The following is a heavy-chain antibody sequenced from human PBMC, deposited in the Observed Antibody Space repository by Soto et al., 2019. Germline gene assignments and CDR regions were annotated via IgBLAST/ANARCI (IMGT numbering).Heavy chain of an antibody. CDR3: ATPSVAARPKGGYYYADV. CDR1: GGTFSYSA. Sequence: QVQLVQSGTEVKKPGSSVKVSCKASGGTFSYSAISWVRQAPGQGLEWMGGIIPVSGVPNNAQKFQGRVTITADEYTTTAYLKLSSLRPEDAAVYYCATPSVAARPKGGYYYADVWGQGTTVTVSS. CDR2: IIPVSGVP. V-gene: IGHV1-69*01. D-gene: IGHD6-6*01. J-gene: IGHJ6*02.